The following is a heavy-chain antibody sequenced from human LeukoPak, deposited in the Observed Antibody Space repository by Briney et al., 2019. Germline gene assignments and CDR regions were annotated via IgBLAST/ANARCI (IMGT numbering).Heavy chain of an antibody. CDR2: INHSGST. J-gene: IGHJ4*02. D-gene: IGHD2-2*01. V-gene: IGHV4-34*01. CDR1: GGSFSGYY. CDR3: ARGRYDCSGTSCYYSRWSGFDY. Sequence: SETLSLTCAVYGGSFSGYYWSWIRQPPGKGLEWIGEINHSGSTNYNPSLKSRVTISVDTSKNQFSLKLSSVTAADTAVYYCARGRYDCSGTSCYYSRWSGFDYWGQGTLVTVSS.